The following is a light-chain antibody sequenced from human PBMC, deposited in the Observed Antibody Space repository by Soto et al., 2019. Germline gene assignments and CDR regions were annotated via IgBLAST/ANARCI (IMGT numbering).Light chain of an antibody. CDR3: QQYNSWPLT. Sequence: EIVMTQSPATLSMSPGERATLSCRASQSVSSNLAWYQQQPGQAPRLLIYGASTRVTGFPARFSGSGSGTEFTLTISSLQSEDFAVYYCQQYNSWPLTFGGGTKVEIK. V-gene: IGKV3-15*01. CDR1: QSVSSN. CDR2: GAS. J-gene: IGKJ4*01.